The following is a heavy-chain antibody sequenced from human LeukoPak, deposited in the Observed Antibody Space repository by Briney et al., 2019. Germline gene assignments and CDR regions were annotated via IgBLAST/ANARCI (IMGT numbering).Heavy chain of an antibody. CDR2: ISSSSSYI. J-gene: IGHJ2*01. V-gene: IGHV3-21*01. D-gene: IGHD5-24*01. Sequence: KPGGSLRLSCAASGFTFSTYAMNWVRQAPGKGLEWVSSISSSSSYIYYADSVKGRFTISRDNAKNSLYLQMNSLRAEDTAVYYCARPREYNEGYFDLWGRGTLVKVSS. CDR1: GFTFSTYA. CDR3: ARPREYNEGYFDL.